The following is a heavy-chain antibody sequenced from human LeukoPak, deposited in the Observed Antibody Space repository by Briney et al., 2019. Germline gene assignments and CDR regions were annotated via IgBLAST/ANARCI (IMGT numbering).Heavy chain of an antibody. J-gene: IGHJ4*02. CDR1: GGSFSGYY. D-gene: IGHD3-10*01. Sequence: SETLSLTCAVYGGSFSGYYWSWIRQPPGKGLEWIGEINHSGSTNYNPSLKSRVTISVDTSKNQFSLKLSSVTAADTAVYYCARGVVWFGEYYYFDYWGQGTLVTVSS. CDR2: INHSGST. CDR3: ARGVVWFGEYYYFDY. V-gene: IGHV4-34*01.